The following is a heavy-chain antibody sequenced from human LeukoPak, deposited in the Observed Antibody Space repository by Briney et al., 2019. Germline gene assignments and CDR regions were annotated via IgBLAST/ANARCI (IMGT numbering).Heavy chain of an antibody. CDR3: ARDQGYDFWSGYYPTDV. J-gene: IGHJ6*04. CDR1: GFTFSSYS. Sequence: GGSLRLSCAASGFTFSSYSMNWVRQAPGKGLEWVSYISSSSSTIYYADPVKGRFTISRDNAKNSLYLQMNSLRTEDTAVYYCARDQGYDFWSGYYPTDVWGKGTTVTVSS. CDR2: ISSSSSTI. D-gene: IGHD3-3*01. V-gene: IGHV3-48*01.